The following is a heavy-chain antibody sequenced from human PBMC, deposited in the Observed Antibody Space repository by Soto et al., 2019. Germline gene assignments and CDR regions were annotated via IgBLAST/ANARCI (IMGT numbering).Heavy chain of an antibody. CDR1: GFTFSDYT. CDR2: IRGKAYGGTT. J-gene: IGHJ3*02. D-gene: IGHD1-26*01. V-gene: IGHV3-49*03. Sequence: GGSLRLSCTASGFTFSDYTMNWFRQAPGKGLEWVGFIRGKAYGGTTEYAASVKGRFTISRDDSKTIAYLQMNSLKTEDTAIYYCTRGKFLWEIGAFDIWGQGTMVTVSS. CDR3: TRGKFLWEIGAFDI.